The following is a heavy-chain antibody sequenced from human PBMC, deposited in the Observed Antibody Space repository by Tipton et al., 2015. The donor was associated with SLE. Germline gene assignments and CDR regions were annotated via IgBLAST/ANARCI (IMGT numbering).Heavy chain of an antibody. CDR1: GGSISSSSYY. V-gene: IGHV4-39*07. Sequence: TLSLTCTVSGGSISSSSYYWGWIRQPPGKGLEWMGGIYYSGSTYYNPSLKSRVTISVDTSKNQFSLKLSSVTAADTAVYYCARGREYQLLFCAFDIWGQGTMVTVSS. J-gene: IGHJ3*02. D-gene: IGHD2-2*01. CDR2: IYYSGST. CDR3: ARGREYQLLFCAFDI.